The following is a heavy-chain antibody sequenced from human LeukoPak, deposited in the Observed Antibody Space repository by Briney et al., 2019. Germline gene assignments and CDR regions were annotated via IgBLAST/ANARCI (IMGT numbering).Heavy chain of an antibody. CDR2: ISYDGSNK. CDR3: ARGRDLYYDSSNYYYFDS. V-gene: IGHV3-30*04. Sequence: GGSLRLSCAASGFTFSSYAMHWVRQAPGKRLEWVAVISYDGSNKYYADSVKGRFTISRDNSKNTLYLQMNSLRAEDTAVYYCARGRDLYYDSSNYYYFDSWGQGTLVTVSS. CDR1: GFTFSSYA. J-gene: IGHJ4*02. D-gene: IGHD3-22*01.